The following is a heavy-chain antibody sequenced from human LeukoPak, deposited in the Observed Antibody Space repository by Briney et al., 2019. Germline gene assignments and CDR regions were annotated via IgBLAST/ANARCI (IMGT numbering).Heavy chain of an antibody. CDR1: GYTFSDNY. CDR2: ISAFTGDT. CDR3: ARAAPYNSGYDLPEARPFDY. D-gene: IGHD5-12*01. Sequence: ASVKVSCKASGYTFSDNYIHWVRQAPGQGLEWMGWISAFTGDTNYAQKFQDRVTMTTDTSTRTAYMELRSLRSDDTAVYYCARAAPYNSGYDLPEARPFDYWGQGTLVTVSS. V-gene: IGHV1-18*04. J-gene: IGHJ4*02.